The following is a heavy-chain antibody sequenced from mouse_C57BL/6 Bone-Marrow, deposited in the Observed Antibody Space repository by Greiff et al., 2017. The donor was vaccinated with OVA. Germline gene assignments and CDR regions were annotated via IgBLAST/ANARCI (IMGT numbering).Heavy chain of an antibody. J-gene: IGHJ4*01. Sequence: VQLQQSGAELVRPGASVTLSCKASGYTFTDYEMHWVKQTPVQGLEWIGAIDPETGGTAYNQKFKGKAILTADKSSSTAYMELRSLTSEDSSVYYCTGGYSNDYAMDYWGRGTAVTVSS. CDR3: TGGYSNDYAMDY. V-gene: IGHV1-15*01. CDR1: GYTFTDYE. D-gene: IGHD2-5*01. CDR2: IDPETGGT.